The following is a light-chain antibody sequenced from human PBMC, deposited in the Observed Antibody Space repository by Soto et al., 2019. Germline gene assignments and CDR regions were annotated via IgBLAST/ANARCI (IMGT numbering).Light chain of an antibody. CDR1: QRVSSSY. J-gene: IGKJ1*01. CDR2: ATS. CDR3: QQYGSSSWT. Sequence: EIVLTQSPGTLSLSPGERATLSCRASQRVSSSYLAWYQQKPGQPPRLVMYATSSRATGIPGRFSGSGSGTDFTLTISCLEPEDFAVYYCQQYGSSSWTFGQGTKWIS. V-gene: IGKV3-20*01.